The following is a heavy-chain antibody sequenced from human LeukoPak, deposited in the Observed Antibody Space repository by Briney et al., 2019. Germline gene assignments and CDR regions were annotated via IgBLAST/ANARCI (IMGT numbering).Heavy chain of an antibody. J-gene: IGHJ4*02. CDR3: ARLSTAVTGRD. V-gene: IGHV5-51*01. Sequence: GASLKISCKGSGYSFTYYWIWWGRPMRGKVLEWRGFIYPGDSDTEYSPSFQGQVTISADKSISTSYLQWSSMKASDTAMYYCARLSTAVTGRDWGQGTLVTVSS. CDR2: IYPGDSDT. D-gene: IGHD2-21*02. CDR1: GYSFTYYW.